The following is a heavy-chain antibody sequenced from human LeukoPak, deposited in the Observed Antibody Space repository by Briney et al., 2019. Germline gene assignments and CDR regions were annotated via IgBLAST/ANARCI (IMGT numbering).Heavy chain of an antibody. CDR1: GFTFSRYW. J-gene: IGHJ6*04. CDR2: IKSDGSST. D-gene: IGHD6-13*01. CDR3: ASECIAATAMDV. Sequence: GGSLRLSCAASGFTFSRYWMHWVRQAPGKGLVWVSCIKSDGSSTSIADSAKGRFTISRDNAKNTVYLQMNSLRAEDTAVYYCASECIAATAMDVWGKGTTVTVSS. V-gene: IGHV3-74*01.